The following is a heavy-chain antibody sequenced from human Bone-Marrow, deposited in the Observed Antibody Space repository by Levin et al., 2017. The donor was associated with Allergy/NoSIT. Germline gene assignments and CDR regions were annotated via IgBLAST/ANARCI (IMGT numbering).Heavy chain of an antibody. D-gene: IGHD3-3*01. CDR1: GFTFSDYA. Sequence: PGGSLRLSCEASGFTFSDYAMHWVRQAPGKGLEWVSGIGGSGYSTDYADSVKGRFTISRDNSRNTLYLQMNSLRVEDTAIYYCAKEGVRLRFLDNLGWFGPWGQGTLVTVSS. CDR2: IGGSGYST. V-gene: IGHV3-23*01. J-gene: IGHJ5*02. CDR3: AKEGVRLRFLDNLGWFGP.